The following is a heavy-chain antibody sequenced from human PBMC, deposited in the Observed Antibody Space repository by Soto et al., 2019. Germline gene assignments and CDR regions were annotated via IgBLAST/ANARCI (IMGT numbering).Heavy chain of an antibody. CDR3: ARDSGWYGGYNWFDP. J-gene: IGHJ5*02. D-gene: IGHD6-19*01. CDR2: INPSGGST. CDR1: GYTFTSYY. Sequence: ASVKVSCKASGYTFTSYYMHWVLQAPGQGLEWMGIINPSGGSTSYAQKFQGRVTMTRDTSTSTVYMELSSLRSEDTAVYYCARDSGWYGGYNWFDPWGQGTLVTVSS. V-gene: IGHV1-46*01.